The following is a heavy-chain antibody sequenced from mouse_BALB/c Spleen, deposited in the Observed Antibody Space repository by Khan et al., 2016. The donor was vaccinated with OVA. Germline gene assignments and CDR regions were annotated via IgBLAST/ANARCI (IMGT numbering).Heavy chain of an antibody. V-gene: IGHV2-6-7*01. Sequence: QVQLKQSGPGLVAPSQSLSITCTVSGFSLTGYGVNWVRPPPGKGLEWLGMIWGDGSTDYNSALKSRLILSKDNSKSQVFLKMNSLQTEDTARYYCARAYYGNYREAMDYWGQGTSVTVSS. CDR2: IWGDGST. J-gene: IGHJ4*01. D-gene: IGHD2-10*01. CDR1: GFSLTGYG. CDR3: ARAYYGNYREAMDY.